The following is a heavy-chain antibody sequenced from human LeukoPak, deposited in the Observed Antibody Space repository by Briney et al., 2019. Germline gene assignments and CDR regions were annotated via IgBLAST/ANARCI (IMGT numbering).Heavy chain of an antibody. D-gene: IGHD6-19*01. V-gene: IGHV3-30*18. CDR1: GFTFSNYG. J-gene: IGHJ4*02. CDR2: ISFDVSHK. CDR3: AKDRQQWLASDY. Sequence: GGSLRLSCAASGFTFSNYGMTWVRQAPGKGLEWVAVISFDVSHKFYADSVKGRFTISRDNSQNTLYLQMNSLRVEDTAVYYCAKDRQQWLASDYWGQGTLVTVSS.